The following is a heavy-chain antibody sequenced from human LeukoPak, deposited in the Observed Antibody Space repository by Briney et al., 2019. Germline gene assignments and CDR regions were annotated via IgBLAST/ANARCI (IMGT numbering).Heavy chain of an antibody. D-gene: IGHD1-26*01. CDR2: ISSRSSYI. CDR1: GFTFSSYS. V-gene: IGHV3-21*06. CDR3: ARTIVGAPHDAFDI. J-gene: IGHJ3*02. Sequence: PGGSLRLSCAASGFTFSSYSMNWVRQAPGKGLEWVSSISSRSSYIYYADSVKGRFTISRDNAKNSLYLQMNSLRAEDTAVYYCARTIVGAPHDAFDIWGQGTMVTVSS.